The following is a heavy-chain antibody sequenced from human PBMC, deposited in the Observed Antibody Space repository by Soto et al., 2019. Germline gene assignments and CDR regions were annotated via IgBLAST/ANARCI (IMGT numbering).Heavy chain of an antibody. CDR3: ARDRGPYYYGSGSYYPFDP. Sequence: QVQLVQSGAEVKKPGSSVKVSCKASGGTFSSYAISWVRQAPGHGLEWMGGIIPIFGTANYAQKFQGRVTITADKSTSTAYMELSSLRSEDTAVYYCARDRGPYYYGSGSYYPFDPWGQGTLVTVSS. D-gene: IGHD3-10*01. CDR2: IIPIFGTA. J-gene: IGHJ5*02. CDR1: GGTFSSYA. V-gene: IGHV1-69*06.